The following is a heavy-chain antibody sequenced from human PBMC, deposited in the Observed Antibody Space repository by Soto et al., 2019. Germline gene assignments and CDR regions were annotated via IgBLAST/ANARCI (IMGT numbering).Heavy chain of an antibody. J-gene: IGHJ5*02. D-gene: IGHD6-19*01. V-gene: IGHV3-30*18. CDR3: AKDLRIAVAGTSWFDP. CDR1: GFTFSSYG. CDR2: ISYDGSNK. Sequence: GGSLRLSCAASGFTFSSYGMHWVRQAPGKGLEWVAVISYDGSNKYYADSVKGRFTISRDNSKNTLYLQMNSLRAEDTAVYYCAKDLRIAVAGTSWFDPWGQGTLVTVSS.